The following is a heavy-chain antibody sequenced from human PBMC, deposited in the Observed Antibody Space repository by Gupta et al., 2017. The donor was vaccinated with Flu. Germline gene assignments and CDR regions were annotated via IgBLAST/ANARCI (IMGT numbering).Heavy chain of an antibody. D-gene: IGHD2-21*02. CDR3: LGFTCEGDNDCYKANWYDP. CDR2: INFGNGNT. Sequence: HWVRQTTGQRLEWMGWINFGNGNTRYSQKFQGRVTITRDTSASTTYMELSSLTSEDTAVYYCLGFTCEGDNDCYKANWYDPWGPGTRVTVSS. J-gene: IGHJ5*02. V-gene: IGHV1-3*01.